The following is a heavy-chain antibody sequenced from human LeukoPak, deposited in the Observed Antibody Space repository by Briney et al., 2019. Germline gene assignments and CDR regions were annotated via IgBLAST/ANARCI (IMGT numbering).Heavy chain of an antibody. D-gene: IGHD6-13*01. J-gene: IGHJ4*02. V-gene: IGHV3-48*03. Sequence: GGSLRLSCAASGFTFSSYEMNWVRQAPGKGLEWVSYISSSGSTIYYADSVKGRFTISRDNAKNSLYLQMNSLRAEDTAVYYCARVEPGYSSSWYGVDYWGQGPLVTVSS. CDR2: ISSSGSTI. CDR1: GFTFSSYE. CDR3: ARVEPGYSSSWYGVDY.